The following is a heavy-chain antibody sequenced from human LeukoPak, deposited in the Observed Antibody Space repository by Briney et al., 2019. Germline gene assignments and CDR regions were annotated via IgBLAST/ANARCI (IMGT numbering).Heavy chain of an antibody. Sequence: GGSLRLSCAASGFTFDDYAMHWVRQVPGKGLEWVSGIGWSSDSIGYADSVKGRFTISRDNAKNSQYLQMNSLRAEDTALYYCAKDIRGYYYYMDVWGKGTTVIVSS. V-gene: IGHV3-9*01. CDR3: AKDIRGYYYYMDV. CDR1: GFTFDDYA. D-gene: IGHD3-10*01. J-gene: IGHJ6*03. CDR2: IGWSSDSI.